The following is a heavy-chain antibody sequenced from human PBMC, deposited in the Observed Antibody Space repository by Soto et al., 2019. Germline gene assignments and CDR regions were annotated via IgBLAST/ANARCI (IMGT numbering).Heavy chain of an antibody. J-gene: IGHJ4*02. D-gene: IGHD2-21*02. CDR1: GFTFSNYA. Sequence: LESGGALVQPGGSLRLSCAASGFTFSNYAMTWVRQTPGKGLERVATIMKSGDNANYADSVGGRFTVSRDNSINVLYVQMNALRAEGTDRYFCARESGGDWGYFDFGGEGSQVTVSS. CDR3: ARESGGDWGYFDF. CDR2: IMKSGDNA. V-gene: IGHV3-23*01.